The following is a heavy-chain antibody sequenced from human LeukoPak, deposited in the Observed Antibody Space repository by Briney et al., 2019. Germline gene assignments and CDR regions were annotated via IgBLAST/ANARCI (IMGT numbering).Heavy chain of an antibody. D-gene: IGHD4-11*01. V-gene: IGHV3-30-3*01. J-gene: IGHJ4*02. CDR2: ISYDGSNK. CDR3: ARGTYADYSPYYFDY. Sequence: GGSLRLSCAASGFTFSSYAMHWVRQAPGKGLEWVTFISYDGSNKYYADSVKGRFTISRDNSKNTLYLQMNSLRAEDTAVHYCARGTYADYSPYYFDYWGQGTLVTVSS. CDR1: GFTFSSYA.